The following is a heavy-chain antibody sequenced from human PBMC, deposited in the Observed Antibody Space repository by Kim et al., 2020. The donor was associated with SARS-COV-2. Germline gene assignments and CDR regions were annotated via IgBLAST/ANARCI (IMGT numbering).Heavy chain of an antibody. V-gene: IGHV4-34*01. D-gene: IGHD3-22*01. CDR1: GGSFSGYY. Sequence: SETLSLTCAVYGGSFSGYYWSWIRQPPGKGLEWIGEINHSGSTNYNPSLKSRVTISVDTSKNQFSLKLSSVTAADTAVYYCARGLKVRYYYDSSGYYYDYWGQGTLVTVSS. CDR2: INHSGST. J-gene: IGHJ4*02. CDR3: ARGLKVRYYYDSSGYYYDY.